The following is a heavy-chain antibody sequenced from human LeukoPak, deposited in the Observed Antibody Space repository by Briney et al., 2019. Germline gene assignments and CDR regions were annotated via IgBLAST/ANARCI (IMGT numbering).Heavy chain of an antibody. CDR1: GGSISSGGYF. J-gene: IGHJ3*02. Sequence: SQTLSLTCTVSGGSISSGGYFWSWIRQPAGKGLEWIGRFKASGSTNYNPSLQSRVTISVDTSKNQFSLKLTSVTAADTAVYYCALGNCPTTSCYPGVAFDIWGQGTMVTVSS. CDR2: FKASGST. V-gene: IGHV4-61*02. D-gene: IGHD2-2*01. CDR3: ALGNCPTTSCYPGVAFDI.